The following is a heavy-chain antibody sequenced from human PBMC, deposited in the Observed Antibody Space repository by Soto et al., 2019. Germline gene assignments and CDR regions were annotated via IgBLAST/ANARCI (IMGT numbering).Heavy chain of an antibody. CDR3: ARHEQVYYYGMDV. Sequence: PGESLKISCNGSGYSFAGYWITWVRQKPGKGLEWMGRIDPSDSQTYYSPSFRGHVTISATKSITTVFLQWSSLRASDTAMYYCARHEQVYYYGMDVWGQGTTVTVSS. CDR2: IDPSDSQT. J-gene: IGHJ6*02. CDR1: GYSFAGYW. V-gene: IGHV5-10-1*01. D-gene: IGHD6-13*01.